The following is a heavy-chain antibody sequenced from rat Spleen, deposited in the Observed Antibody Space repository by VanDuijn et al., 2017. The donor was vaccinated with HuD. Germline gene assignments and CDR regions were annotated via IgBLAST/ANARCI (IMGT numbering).Heavy chain of an antibody. CDR1: GFTFSNYG. V-gene: IGHV5-29*01. D-gene: IGHD1-11*01. Sequence: EVQLVESGGGLVQPGRSLKLSCAASGFTFSNYGMAWVRQAPTKGLEWVATISPSGGSTYYRDSVKGRFTISRDNAKSTLYLQMDSLRSEDTATYYCAPAPTTEGIDRYWGQGVMVTVSS. CDR2: ISPSGGST. CDR3: APAPTTEGIDRY. J-gene: IGHJ2*01.